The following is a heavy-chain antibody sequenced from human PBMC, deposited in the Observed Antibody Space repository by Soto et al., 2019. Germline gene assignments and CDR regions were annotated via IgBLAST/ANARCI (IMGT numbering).Heavy chain of an antibody. Sequence: SGPTLVNPTETPTLTCTVSGFSLTTGKMGVSCPRQHPGKALEWLAHIFSYSVRSYSASLQGRLTISKDTSGSQVVLSMTNVDPVETATYYCARMNVDSYQFYYARGVWGQGTTVTVSS. J-gene: IGHJ6*02. V-gene: IGHV2-26*01. CDR3: ARMNVDSYQFYYARGV. CDR2: IFSYSVR. D-gene: IGHD4-17*01. CDR1: GFSLTTGKMG.